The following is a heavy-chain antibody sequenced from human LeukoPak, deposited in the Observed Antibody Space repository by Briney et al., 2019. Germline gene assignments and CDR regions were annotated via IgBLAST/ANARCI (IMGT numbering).Heavy chain of an antibody. J-gene: IGHJ4*02. CDR1: GFTFSSYW. D-gene: IGHD6-13*01. CDR3: VRDLGYSSSLGY. CDR2: INTDGSST. Sequence: GGSLRLSCAASGFTFSSYWMHWVRQAPGKGLVWVSRINTDGSSTSYADSVRGRFTISRDNAKNSLYLQMNSLTAEDTAVYYCVRDLGYSSSLGYWGQGTLVTVSS. V-gene: IGHV3-74*01.